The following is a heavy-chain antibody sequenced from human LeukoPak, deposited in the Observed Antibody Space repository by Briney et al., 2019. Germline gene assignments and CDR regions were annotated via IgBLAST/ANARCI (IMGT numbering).Heavy chain of an antibody. D-gene: IGHD3-22*01. Sequence: GGSLRLSCVASGFIFSRYEMNWVRQAPGKGLEWVSYISTSGSGIYYADSVKGRFTISKDNAKNSLYLQMNSLRAEDTAVYYCARRGFYDTSGYLFDYWGQGTLVTVSS. V-gene: IGHV3-48*03. CDR1: GFIFSRYE. CDR2: ISTSGSGI. CDR3: ARRGFYDTSGYLFDY. J-gene: IGHJ4*02.